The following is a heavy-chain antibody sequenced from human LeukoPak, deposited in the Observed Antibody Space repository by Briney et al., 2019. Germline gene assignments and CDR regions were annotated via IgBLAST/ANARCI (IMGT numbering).Heavy chain of an antibody. CDR1: GFTFRSHA. V-gene: IGHV3-30-3*01. Sequence: PGGSLRLSCAASGFTFRSHAMHWVRQAPGKGLEGVAVISYDGNNKYYAGSVKGRFSISRDNSKNTLYLQMNSLRPEDRAIYHCARDRVTTVTGTYYFDYWGQGTLVTVSS. D-gene: IGHD4-17*01. J-gene: IGHJ4*02. CDR3: ARDRVTTVTGTYYFDY. CDR2: ISYDGNNK.